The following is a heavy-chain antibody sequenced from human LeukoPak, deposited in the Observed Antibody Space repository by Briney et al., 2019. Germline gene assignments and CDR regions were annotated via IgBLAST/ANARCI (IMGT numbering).Heavy chain of an antibody. CDR3: ARETYYYGSGSYPGDFDI. CDR2: INPSGGST. V-gene: IGHV1-46*01. CDR1: GYTFTSYY. Sequence: VASVKVSCKASGYTFTSYYMHWVRQAPGQGLEWMGIINPSGGSTSYAQKFQGRVTMTRDTSTSTVYMELSSLRSEDTAVYYCARETYYYGSGSYPGDFDIWGQGTMVTVSS. D-gene: IGHD3-10*01. J-gene: IGHJ3*02.